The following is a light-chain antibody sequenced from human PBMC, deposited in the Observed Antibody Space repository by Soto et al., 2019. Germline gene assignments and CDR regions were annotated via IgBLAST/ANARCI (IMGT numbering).Light chain of an antibody. CDR3: SYYTRSTTLVV. V-gene: IGLV2-14*01. CDR1: SSDVWGYNY. CDR2: EVS. J-gene: IGLJ2*01. Sequence: QSALTQPASVSGSPGQSITSACTGTSSDVWGYNYVSWYQQHPGTAPKLMIYEVSNRHSGVSKRFSGSKSGNTASLTIAGIQAEDESDYYCSYYTRSTTLVVFGGGTKVTVL.